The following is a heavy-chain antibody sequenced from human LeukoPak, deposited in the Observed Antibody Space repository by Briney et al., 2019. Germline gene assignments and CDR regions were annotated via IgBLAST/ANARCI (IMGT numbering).Heavy chain of an antibody. CDR1: GFSLRTTGAG. D-gene: IGHD4-17*01. CDR2: IYWDDNK. J-gene: IGHJ4*02. CDR3: AHYGDYRFLYYFDH. V-gene: IGHV2-5*02. Sequence: SGPTLVNHTQTLTLTCTFSGFSLRTTGAGVGWGRQPPGKALEWLALIYWDDNKLYSPSLRSRVTITKDTSKNQVVLTMTNMAPVDTATYYCAHYGDYRFLYYFDHWGQGALVTVSS.